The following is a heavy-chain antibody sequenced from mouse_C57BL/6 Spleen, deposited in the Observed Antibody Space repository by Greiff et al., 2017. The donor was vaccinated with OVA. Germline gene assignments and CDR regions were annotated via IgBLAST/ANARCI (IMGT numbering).Heavy chain of an antibody. CDR1: GYTFTDYY. V-gene: IGHV1-26*01. CDR2: INPNNGGT. CDR3: ASPFYDYYYAMDY. J-gene: IGHJ4*01. Sequence: VQLQQSGPELVKPGASVKISCKASGYTFTDYYMNWVKQSHGKSLEWIGDINPNNGGTSYNQKFKGKATLTVDKSSSTAYMELRSLTSEDSAVYYCASPFYDYYYAMDYWGQGTSVTVSS. D-gene: IGHD2-3*01.